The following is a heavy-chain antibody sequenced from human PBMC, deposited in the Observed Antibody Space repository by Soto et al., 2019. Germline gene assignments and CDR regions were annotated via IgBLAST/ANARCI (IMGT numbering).Heavy chain of an antibody. Sequence: EVQLVESGGGLVKPGGSLRLSCAASGFTFSSYSMNWVHQAPGKGLEWVSSISSSSSYIYYADSVKGRFTISRDNAKNSLYLQMNSLRAEDTAVYYCARANRIAVEFGDAFDIWGQGTMVTVSS. CDR3: ARANRIAVEFGDAFDI. D-gene: IGHD6-19*01. J-gene: IGHJ3*02. CDR2: ISSSSSYI. V-gene: IGHV3-21*01. CDR1: GFTFSSYS.